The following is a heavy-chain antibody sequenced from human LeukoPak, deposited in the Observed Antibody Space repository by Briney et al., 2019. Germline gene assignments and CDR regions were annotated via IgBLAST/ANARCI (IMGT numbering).Heavy chain of an antibody. CDR1: GFTLSDYT. D-gene: IGHD3-10*01. V-gene: IGHV3-49*03. CDR2: IKSKANGGTT. Sequence: GGSLRLSCIASGFTLSDYTMSWFRQAPGKGLEWVAFIKSKANGGTTQYAASVKGRFTISRDDSDNIAYLQMNSLKTEDTAVYYCSRDGTTVAWGIMDCWGQGTLVTVSS. J-gene: IGHJ4*02. CDR3: SRDGTTVAWGIMDC.